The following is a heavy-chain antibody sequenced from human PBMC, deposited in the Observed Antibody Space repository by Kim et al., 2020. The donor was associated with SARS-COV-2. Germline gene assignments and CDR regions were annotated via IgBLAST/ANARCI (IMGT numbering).Heavy chain of an antibody. CDR3: ATLRYFDWLSHYGMDV. Sequence: SLKSRVTISVDTSKNQFSLKLSSVTAADTAVYYCATLRYFDWLSHYGMDVWGQGTTVTVS. D-gene: IGHD3-9*01. J-gene: IGHJ6*02. V-gene: IGHV4-39*01.